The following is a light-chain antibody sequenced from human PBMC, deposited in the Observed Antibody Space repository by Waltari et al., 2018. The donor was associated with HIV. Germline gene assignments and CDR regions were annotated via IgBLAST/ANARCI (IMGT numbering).Light chain of an antibody. CDR3: VLFVGSGIWV. V-gene: IGLV8-61*01. Sequence: QTVVTQETSFSVSPGGTVTLTCGLSSCSVSTSNYPSWYQQTPGQPPRTLIHSTNSRSSGVPDRFSGSILGNKAALTITGAQADDESDYYCVLFVGSGIWVFGGGTKLTVL. CDR1: SCSVSTSNY. CDR2: STN. J-gene: IGLJ3*02.